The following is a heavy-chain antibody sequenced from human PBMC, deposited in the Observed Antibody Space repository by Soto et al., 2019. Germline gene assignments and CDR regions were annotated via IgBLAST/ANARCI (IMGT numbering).Heavy chain of an antibody. CDR3: ARGWLQQHDASDF. CDR1: GGTFSSYT. Sequence: QVQLVQSGAEVKKPGSSVKVSCKASGGTFSSYTINWVRQAPGQGLEWMGRIIPIIDIANYAQKFQGRVTXNXDXXTSTAYMELSSLRSDDTAVYYCARGWLQQHDASDFWGQGTLLTVSS. J-gene: IGHJ4*02. V-gene: IGHV1-69*02. D-gene: IGHD5-12*01. CDR2: IIPIIDIA.